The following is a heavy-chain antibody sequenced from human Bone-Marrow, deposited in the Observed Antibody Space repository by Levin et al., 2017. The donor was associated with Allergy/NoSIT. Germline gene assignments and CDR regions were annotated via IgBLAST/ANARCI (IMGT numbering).Heavy chain of an antibody. J-gene: IGHJ4*02. V-gene: IGHV4-61*01. CDR3: ARTPSIVVAVAGTGAFDY. CDR1: GGSVSSGSYY. Sequence: PSETLSLTCTVSGGSVSSGSYYWSWIRQPPGKGLEWIGYIYYSGSTNYNPPLKSRVTISVDTSKNQFSLKLSSVTAADTAVYYCARTPSIVVAVAGTGAFDYWGQGTLVTVSS. CDR2: IYYSGST. D-gene: IGHD6-19*01.